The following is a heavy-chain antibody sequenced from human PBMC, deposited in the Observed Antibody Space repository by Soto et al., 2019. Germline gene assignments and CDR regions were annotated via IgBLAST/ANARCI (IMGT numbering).Heavy chain of an antibody. D-gene: IGHD1-7*01. CDR3: ARDRTGTTRGAFDI. Sequence: QVQLVQSGAEVTKPGSSVKVSCKASGGTFSSYTISWVRQAPGQGLEWMGRIIPILGIANYAQRFQGRVTITADKSTSTAYMELSSLRSEDTAVYYCARDRTGTTRGAFDIWGQGTMVTVSS. V-gene: IGHV1-69*08. J-gene: IGHJ3*02. CDR2: IIPILGIA. CDR1: GGTFSSYT.